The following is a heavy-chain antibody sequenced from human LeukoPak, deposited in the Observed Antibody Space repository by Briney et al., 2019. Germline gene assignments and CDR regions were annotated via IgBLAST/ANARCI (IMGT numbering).Heavy chain of an antibody. CDR1: GFTFSSYW. D-gene: IGHD3-22*01. J-gene: IGHJ4*02. CDR3: ARDMGDYYDSSGYYPFSDYFDY. Sequence: GGSLRLSCAASGFTFSSYWMSWVRQAPGKGLEWVANIKQDGSEKYYVDSVKGRFTISRDNAKNSLYLQMNSLRAEDTAVYYCARDMGDYYDSSGYYPFSDYFDYWGQGTLVTVSS. V-gene: IGHV3-7*01. CDR2: IKQDGSEK.